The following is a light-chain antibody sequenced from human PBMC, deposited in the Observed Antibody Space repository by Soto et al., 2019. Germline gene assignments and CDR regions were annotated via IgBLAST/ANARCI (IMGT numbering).Light chain of an antibody. J-gene: IGLJ1*01. Sequence: QSVLTQPASVSGSPGQSITITCTGTTRDVGSYNLISWYQQHPGKAPKVIIKELNKRPSGVSNRFSGSKSGNTASLTISGLQPEDEAAYYSYTYTGMPYVFRTGTKVPVL. CDR1: TRDVGSYNL. CDR3: YTYTGMPYV. CDR2: ELN. V-gene: IGLV2-23*02.